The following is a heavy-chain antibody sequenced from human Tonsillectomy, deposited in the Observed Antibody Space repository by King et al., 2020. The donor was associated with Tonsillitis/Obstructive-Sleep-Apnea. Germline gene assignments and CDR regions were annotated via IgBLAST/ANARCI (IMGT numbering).Heavy chain of an antibody. V-gene: IGHV3-64*01. CDR1: GFTFSSYG. CDR2: ISSNGGST. Sequence: VQLVESGGGLVQPGGSLRLSCAASGFTFSSYGMHWVRQAPGKGLEYVSAISSNGGSTYYGNSVKGRFTISRDNSKNTLFLQMGSLRAEDMGVYYCARDRSYGSGSNFDSWAQGTLVTVSS. D-gene: IGHD3-10*01. J-gene: IGHJ4*02. CDR3: ARDRSYGSGSNFDS.